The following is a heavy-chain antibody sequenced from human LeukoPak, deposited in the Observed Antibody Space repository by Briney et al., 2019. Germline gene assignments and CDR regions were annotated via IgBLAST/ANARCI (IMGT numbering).Heavy chain of an antibody. CDR2: IWYDGSDQ. CDR1: ELTFSTYG. J-gene: IGHJ3*02. D-gene: IGHD6-19*01. Sequence: PGGSLRLSCAASELTFSTYGMHWVRQAPGKGLEWVAVIWYDGSDQYYVDSVKGRFSISRDNSKNTLYLEMNSLRAEDTAVYYCARGRQYSSGWYPHAFDIWGRGTMVTVSS. V-gene: IGHV3-33*01. CDR3: ARGRQYSSGWYPHAFDI.